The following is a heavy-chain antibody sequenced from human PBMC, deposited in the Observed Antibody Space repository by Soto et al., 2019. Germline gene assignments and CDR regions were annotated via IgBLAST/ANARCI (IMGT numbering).Heavy chain of an antibody. J-gene: IGHJ4*02. CDR1: GFTFSSYG. V-gene: IGHV3-30*18. D-gene: IGHD6-13*01. Sequence: QVQLVESGGGVVQPGRSLRLSCAASGFTFSSYGMHWVRQAPGKGLEWVAVISYDGSNKYYADSVKGRFTISRDNSKNTLYLQVNSLRAEDTAVYYCAKEPLNSSSPDFDYWGQGTLVTVSS. CDR3: AKEPLNSSSPDFDY. CDR2: ISYDGSNK.